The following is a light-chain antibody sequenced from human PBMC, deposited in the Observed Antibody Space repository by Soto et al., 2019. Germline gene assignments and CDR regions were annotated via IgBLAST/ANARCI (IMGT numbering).Light chain of an antibody. V-gene: IGLV2-14*03. Sequence: QSALTQPASVSGSPGQSITIFCTGTSSDVGGYNYVSWYQQHPGKAPKLMIYDVTNRPSGLSNRFSGSKSGNTASLTISGLQAEDEADYYCSSYISSTSTLYVFGPGTKVTVL. CDR2: DVT. J-gene: IGLJ1*01. CDR3: SSYISSTSTLYV. CDR1: SSDVGGYNY.